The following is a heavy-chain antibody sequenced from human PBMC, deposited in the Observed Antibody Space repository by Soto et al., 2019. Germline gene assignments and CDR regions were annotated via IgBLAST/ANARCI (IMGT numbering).Heavy chain of an antibody. CDR1: GYSFTSYW. D-gene: IGHD3-10*01. J-gene: IGHJ6*04. CDR3: ARTGVPDYYYYGMDV. V-gene: IGHV5-51*01. CDR2: IYPGDSDT. Sequence: GESLKISCKGSGYSFTSYWIGWVRQMPGKGLEWMGIIYPGDSDTRYSPSFQGQVTISADKSISTAYLQWSSLKASDTAMYYCARTGVPDYYYYGMDVWGKGTTVTVSS.